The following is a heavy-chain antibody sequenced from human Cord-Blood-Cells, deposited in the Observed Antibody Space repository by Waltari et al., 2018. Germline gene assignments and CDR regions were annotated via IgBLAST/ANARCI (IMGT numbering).Heavy chain of an antibody. Sequence: QVQLQQWGAGLLKPSETLSLTCAVYGGSFSGYYWSWIRQPPGKGLEWIGEINHSGSTNDNPSLKSRVTISVDTSKNQFSLKLSSVTAADTAVYYCARGWREDAFDIWGQGTMVTVSS. V-gene: IGHV4-34*01. CDR2: INHSGST. CDR1: GGSFSGYY. J-gene: IGHJ3*02. CDR3: ARGWREDAFDI.